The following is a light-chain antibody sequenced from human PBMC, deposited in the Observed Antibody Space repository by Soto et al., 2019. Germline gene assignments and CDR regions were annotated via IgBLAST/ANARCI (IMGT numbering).Light chain of an antibody. CDR1: SSNIGSNT. V-gene: IGLV1-44*01. J-gene: IGLJ3*02. CDR3: AAWDDSLNGLWV. Sequence: QSVLTQPPSASGTPGQRVTISCSGSSSNIGSNTVNWYQQLPGTAPKLLIYSNNQQPSGVPDRFSGSKSGTSASLAISGLQSEDEADYYCAAWDDSLNGLWVFGGGTKVTVL. CDR2: SNN.